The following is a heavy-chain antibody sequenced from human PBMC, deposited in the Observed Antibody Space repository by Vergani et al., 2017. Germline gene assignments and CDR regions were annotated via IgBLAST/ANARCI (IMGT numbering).Heavy chain of an antibody. CDR3: ARSIAAAGNGAYXFDY. J-gene: IGHJ4*02. V-gene: IGHV4-61*02. CDR1: GGSISSGSYY. Sequence: QVQLQESGPGLVKPSQTLSLTCTVSGGSISSGSYYWSWIRQPAGKGLEWIGRIYTSGSTNYNPSLKSRVTISVDTSKNQFSLKLSSVTAADTAVYYCARSIAAAGNGAYXFDYWGQGTLVTVSS. CDR2: IYTSGST. D-gene: IGHD6-13*01.